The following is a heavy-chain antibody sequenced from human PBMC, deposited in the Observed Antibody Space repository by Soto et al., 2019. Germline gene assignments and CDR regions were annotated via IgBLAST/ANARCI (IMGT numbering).Heavy chain of an antibody. V-gene: IGHV3-33*01. CDR1: GFTFSSYG. Sequence: GGSLRLSCAASGFTFSSYGMHWVRQAPGKGLEWVAVIWYDGSNKYYADSVKGRFTISRDNSKNTLYLQMNSLRAEDTAVYYCARDPSKSSAAFDIWGQGTMVTVSS. D-gene: IGHD3-10*01. CDR2: IWYDGSNK. J-gene: IGHJ3*02. CDR3: ARDPSKSSAAFDI.